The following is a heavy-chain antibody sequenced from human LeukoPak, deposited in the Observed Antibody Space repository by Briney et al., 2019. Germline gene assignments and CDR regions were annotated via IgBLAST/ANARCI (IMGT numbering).Heavy chain of an antibody. CDR2: INSDGSST. Sequence: GGSLRLSCAASGFTFSSYWMHWVRQAPGKGLVWVSRINSDGSSTSYADSVKGRFTISRDNAKNTLYLQMNSLRAEDTAVYYCARSNDDYGDYIDYWGQGPLVAVSS. V-gene: IGHV3-74*01. D-gene: IGHD4-17*01. CDR3: ARSNDDYGDYIDY. J-gene: IGHJ4*02. CDR1: GFTFSSYW.